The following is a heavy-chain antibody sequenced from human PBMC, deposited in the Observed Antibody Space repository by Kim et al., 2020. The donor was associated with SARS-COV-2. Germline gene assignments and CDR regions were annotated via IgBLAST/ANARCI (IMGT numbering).Heavy chain of an antibody. J-gene: IGHJ2*01. V-gene: IGHV4-34*01. D-gene: IGHD2-2*02. CDR3: ARGVVVVPAAIARYFDL. CDR2: INHSGST. Sequence: SETLSLTCAVYGGSFSGYYWSWIRQPPGKGLEWIGEINHSGSTNYNPSLKSRVTISVDTSKNQFSLKLSSVTAADTAVYYCARGVVVVPAAIARYFDLWGRGTLVTVSS. CDR1: GGSFSGYY.